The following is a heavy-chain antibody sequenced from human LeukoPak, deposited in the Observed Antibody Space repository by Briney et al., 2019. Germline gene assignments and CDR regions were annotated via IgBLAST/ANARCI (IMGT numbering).Heavy chain of an antibody. V-gene: IGHV1-46*01. D-gene: IGHD2-2*01. J-gene: IGHJ6*02. CDR3: ATVPIVVVPAAIEAYSMDV. CDR2: ISPSGAST. Sequence: ASVKVSCKASGYTFTSYYMHWVRQAPGQGLEWMGIISPSGASTSYAQKFQGRVTMTRDTSTNTVYMELSSLRSEDTAVYYCATVPIVVVPAAIEAYSMDVWGQGTTVTVSS. CDR1: GYTFTSYY.